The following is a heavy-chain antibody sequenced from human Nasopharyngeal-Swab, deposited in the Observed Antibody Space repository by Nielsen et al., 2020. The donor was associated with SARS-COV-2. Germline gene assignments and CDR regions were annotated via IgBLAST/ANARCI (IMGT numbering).Heavy chain of an antibody. J-gene: IGHJ5*02. Sequence: ASVKVSCKASGYTFTSYYMHWVRQAPGQGLEWMGIINPSGGSTSYAQKFQGRVTMTRDTFTSTVYMELSSLRSEDTAVYYCATAPNGYYDFWSGPYESWFDPWGQGTLVTVSS. CDR2: INPSGGST. D-gene: IGHD3-3*01. V-gene: IGHV1-46*01. CDR1: GYTFTSYY. CDR3: ATAPNGYYDFWSGPYESWFDP.